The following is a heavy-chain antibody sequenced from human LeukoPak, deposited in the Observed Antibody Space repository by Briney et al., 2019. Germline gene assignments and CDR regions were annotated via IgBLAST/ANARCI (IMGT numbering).Heavy chain of an antibody. CDR3: ARHQGVVVDPFDY. J-gene: IGHJ4*02. V-gene: IGHV4-39*01. Sequence: PSETLSLTCTASGGSISSSSYYWGWIRQPPGKGLEWIGSIYYSGSTYYNPSLKSRVTISVDTSKNQFSLKLSSVTAADTAVYYCARHQGVVVDPFDYWGQGTLVTVSS. CDR2: IYYSGST. CDR1: GGSISSSSYY. D-gene: IGHD3-22*01.